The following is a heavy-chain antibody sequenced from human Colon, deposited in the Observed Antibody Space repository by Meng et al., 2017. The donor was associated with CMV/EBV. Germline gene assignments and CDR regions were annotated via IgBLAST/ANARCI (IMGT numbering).Heavy chain of an antibody. Sequence: GGSLRLSCSASGFPIVSHYMAWVRQAPGKGLEWVSLIYAVGTPYYADSVKGRFTISRDNDRNIIDLQMNSLTADDTAIYYCVTGTTGYFDLWGQGTLVTVSS. J-gene: IGHJ4*02. CDR3: VTGTTGYFDL. CDR1: GFPIVSHY. CDR2: IYAVGTP. D-gene: IGHD1-7*01. V-gene: IGHV3-53*01.